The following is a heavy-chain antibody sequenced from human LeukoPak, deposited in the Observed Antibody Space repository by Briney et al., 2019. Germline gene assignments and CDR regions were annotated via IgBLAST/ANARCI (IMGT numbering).Heavy chain of an antibody. V-gene: IGHV1-46*01. CDR2: INPSGGST. J-gene: IGHJ3*02. CDR1: GYTFTSYY. D-gene: IGHD2-21*01. Sequence: ASVKVSCKASGYTFTSYYMHWVRQAPGQGLEWMGIINPSGGSTSYAQKFQGRVTMTRDTSTSTVYMELSSLRSEDTAVYYCARGLSEIVVVIARWNDAFDIWGQGTMVTVSS. CDR3: ARGLSEIVVVIARWNDAFDI.